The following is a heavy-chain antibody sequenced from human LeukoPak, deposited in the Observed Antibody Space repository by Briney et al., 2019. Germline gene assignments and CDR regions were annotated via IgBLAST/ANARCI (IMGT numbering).Heavy chain of an antibody. CDR2: ITNSGNSK. J-gene: IGHJ4*02. CDR3: ARGRPHGNDY. D-gene: IGHD4-23*01. V-gene: IGHV3-48*04. Sequence: GGSLRLSCAASEFTFSSYSVNWVRQAPGKGLEWVSYITNSGNSKSYADSVKGRFSISRDNAKNTLYLQMNSLRVEDTAVYYCARGRPHGNDYWGQGTLVTVSS. CDR1: EFTFSSYS.